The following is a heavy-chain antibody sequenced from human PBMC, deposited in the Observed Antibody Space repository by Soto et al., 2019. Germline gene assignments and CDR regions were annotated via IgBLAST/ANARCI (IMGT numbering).Heavy chain of an antibody. D-gene: IGHD2-15*01. Sequence: QVQLVQSGAEVKKPGASVKVSCKTSGYTFSSYEIGWVRQAPGQGLEWMGWISPRNGKTSYAQKFQGRVTMTTDIPPNTPSMELTSLKSGPTAMHYCPIEDIYYGMHVGGQGTTVTISS. CDR3: PIEDIYYGMHV. CDR1: GYTFSSYE. V-gene: IGHV1-18*01. J-gene: IGHJ6*02. CDR2: ISPRNGKT.